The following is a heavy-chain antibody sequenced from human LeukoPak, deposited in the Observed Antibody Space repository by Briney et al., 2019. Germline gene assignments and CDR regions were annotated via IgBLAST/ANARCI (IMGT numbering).Heavy chain of an antibody. V-gene: IGHV3-7*03. J-gene: IGHJ4*02. CDR1: GFIFSNYY. D-gene: IGHD6-19*01. CDR2: IKQDGSEK. CDR3: AKDSASLLIGYSSGWYWGNSFLFDY. Sequence: GGSLRLSCAASGFIFSNYYMNWVRQAPGKGLEWVAHIKQDGSEKNYVDSVKGRFTISRDNAKNSLYLQMNSLRAEDTAVYYCAKDSASLLIGYSSGWYWGNSFLFDYWGQGTLVTVSS.